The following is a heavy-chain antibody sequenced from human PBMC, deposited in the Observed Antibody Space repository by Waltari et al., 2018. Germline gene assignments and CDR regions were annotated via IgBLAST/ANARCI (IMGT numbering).Heavy chain of an antibody. V-gene: IGHV4-61*09. J-gene: IGHJ4*02. CDR1: GGSISSGSYY. CDR2: IYTSGST. D-gene: IGHD6-13*01. CDR3: ARAIAAAGTYYFDY. Sequence: QVQLQESGPGLVKPSQTLSLTCTVSGGSISSGSYYWSWIRQPAGKGLEWIGYIYTSGSTNYNPSLKNRVTISVDTSKNQFSLKLSSVTAADTAVYYCARAIAAAGTYYFDYWGQGTLVTVSS.